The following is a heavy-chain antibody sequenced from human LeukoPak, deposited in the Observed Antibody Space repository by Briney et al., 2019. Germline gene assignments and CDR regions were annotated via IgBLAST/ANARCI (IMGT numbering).Heavy chain of an antibody. D-gene: IGHD2-15*01. V-gene: IGHV3-43*02. J-gene: IGHJ4*02. CDR3: AKMEEGSGGSCSDY. CDR2: ISGDGGST. CDR1: GFTFDDCA. Sequence: GGSLRLSCAASGFTFDDCAMHWVRQAPGKGLEWVSLISGDGGSTYYADSVKGRFTISRDNSKNSLYLQMNSLRTEDTALYYCAKMEEGSGGSCSDYWGQGTLVTVSS.